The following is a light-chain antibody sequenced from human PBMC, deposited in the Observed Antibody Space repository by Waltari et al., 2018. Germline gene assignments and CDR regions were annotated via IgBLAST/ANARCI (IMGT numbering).Light chain of an antibody. CDR2: LNSDGSH. Sequence: QLVLTQSPSASASLGASVKLTCTLSSGHSSYAIARHPQQPEKGPRYLMKLNSDGSHSKGDGIPDRFSRPSSGAERYLTISSLQSEDEADYYCQSWGTGTVVFGGGTKLTVL. CDR3: QSWGTGTVV. CDR1: SGHSSYA. J-gene: IGLJ2*01. V-gene: IGLV4-69*01.